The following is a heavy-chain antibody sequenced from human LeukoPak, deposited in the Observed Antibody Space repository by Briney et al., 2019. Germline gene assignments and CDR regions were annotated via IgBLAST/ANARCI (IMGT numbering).Heavy chain of an antibody. CDR1: GYTFTGYY. J-gene: IGHJ4*02. Sequence: EASVKVSCKASGYTFTGYYMHWVRQAPGQGLEWMGWINPNSGGTNYAQKFQGRVTMTRDTSISTAYMELSSLRSEDTAVYYCARTGRGVYGDPFDYWGQGTLVTVSS. CDR2: INPNSGGT. V-gene: IGHV1-2*02. D-gene: IGHD4-17*01. CDR3: ARTGRGVYGDPFDY.